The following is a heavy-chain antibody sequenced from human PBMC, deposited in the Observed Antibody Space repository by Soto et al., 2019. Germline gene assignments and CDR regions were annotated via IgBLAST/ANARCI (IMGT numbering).Heavy chain of an antibody. CDR2: IYYSGST. CDR3: ARRVSGSYFHY. V-gene: IGHV4-39*01. J-gene: IGHJ4*02. D-gene: IGHD1-26*01. CDR1: GGSISSSSYY. Sequence: QLQLQESGPGLVKPSETLSLTCTVSGGSISSSSYYWGWIRQPPGKGLEWIGNIYYSGSTYYNPSVKRRVTISVDTSKNPFSLKLSSVIAADTAVYSCARRVSGSYFHYWGQGSLVTGSS.